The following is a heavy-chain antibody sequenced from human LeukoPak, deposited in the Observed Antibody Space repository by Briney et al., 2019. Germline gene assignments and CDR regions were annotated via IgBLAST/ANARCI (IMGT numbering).Heavy chain of an antibody. D-gene: IGHD3-22*01. V-gene: IGHV3-72*01. CDR3: AKENTLIVLGAFDI. CDR1: GFSITDHH. Sequence: GGSLRLSCAGAGFSITDHHMDWVRQAPGKGLEWIGRTATTKPNSCTTQYAASARGRFTISRDNSKNTLYLQMNSLRAEDMAVYYCAKENTLIVLGAFDIWGQGTMVTVSS. J-gene: IGHJ3*02. CDR2: TATTKPNSCTT.